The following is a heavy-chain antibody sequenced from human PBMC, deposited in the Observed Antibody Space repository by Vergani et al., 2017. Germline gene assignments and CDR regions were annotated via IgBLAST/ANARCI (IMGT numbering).Heavy chain of an antibody. J-gene: IGHJ3*01. CDR2: IRPYTGHT. Sequence: QVQLVQSGAELKKPGASVSVSCKGSSHTFQTYGISWVRQAPGKGLEWMAWIRPYTGHTIYAQNFQDRVTMTADTSTNTAYMELRSLRSDDTAVYFCARVAPSNSEVTHTAFDVWGQGTMVTVSS. CDR1: SHTFQTYG. V-gene: IGHV1-18*01. CDR3: ARVAPSNSEVTHTAFDV. D-gene: IGHD1-1*01.